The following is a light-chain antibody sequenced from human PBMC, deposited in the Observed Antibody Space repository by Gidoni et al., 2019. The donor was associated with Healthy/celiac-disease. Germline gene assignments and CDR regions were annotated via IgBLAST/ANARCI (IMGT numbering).Light chain of an antibody. V-gene: IGLV3-21*04. CDR1: NIGSKS. CDR3: QVWDSSSDLWV. Sequence: SYVLTQPPSVSVATGKTARITSGGNNIGSKSVDWYQQKPGQAPVLVIYYDSDRPSGIPERFSGSNSVNTATLTICRFEAGDEADYYCQVWDSSSDLWVFGGGTKLTVL. CDR2: YDS. J-gene: IGLJ3*02.